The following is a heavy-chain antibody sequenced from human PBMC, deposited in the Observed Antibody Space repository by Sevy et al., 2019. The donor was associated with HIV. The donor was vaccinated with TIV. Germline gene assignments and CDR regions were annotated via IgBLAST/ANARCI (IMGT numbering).Heavy chain of an antibody. CDR2: ISGSGGST. Sequence: GGSLRLSCAASGFTFTSYAMSWVRQAPGKGLEWVSAISGSGGSTYYADSVKGRFTISRDNSKNTLYLQMNSLRAEDTALYYCAKDPTPGIAVGDAFDIWGQGTMVTVSS. CDR3: AKDPTPGIAVGDAFDI. D-gene: IGHD6-19*01. V-gene: IGHV3-23*01. CDR1: GFTFTSYA. J-gene: IGHJ3*02.